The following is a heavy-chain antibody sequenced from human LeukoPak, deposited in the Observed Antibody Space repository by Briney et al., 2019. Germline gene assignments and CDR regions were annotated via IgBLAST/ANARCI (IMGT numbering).Heavy chain of an antibody. Sequence: GGSLRLSCAASGFTVSSNYMSWVRQAPGKGLEWVSVIYSGGSTYYADSVKGRFTISRDNSKNTLYLQMNSPRAKDTAVYYCASVYYDSSGYCDYWGQGTLVTVSS. D-gene: IGHD3-22*01. J-gene: IGHJ4*02. CDR1: GFTVSSNY. CDR2: IYSGGST. V-gene: IGHV3-53*01. CDR3: ASVYYDSSGYCDY.